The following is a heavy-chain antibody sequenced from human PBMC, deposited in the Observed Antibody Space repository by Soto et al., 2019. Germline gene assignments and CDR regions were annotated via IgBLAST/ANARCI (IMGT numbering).Heavy chain of an antibody. Sequence: LSLTCTVSGGSISSNSYYWDWIRQPPGKGLEWIGSIYYSGATYYNPSLQSRVTISVDTSKNQFSLHLSSVTAADTAVYYCARHQAYDPVWGNLDGKNSWGQGTRVTAPS. D-gene: IGHD3-16*01. V-gene: IGHV4-39*01. CDR2: IYYSGAT. CDR3: ARHQAYDPVWGNLDGKNS. CDR1: GGSISSNSYY. J-gene: IGHJ4*02.